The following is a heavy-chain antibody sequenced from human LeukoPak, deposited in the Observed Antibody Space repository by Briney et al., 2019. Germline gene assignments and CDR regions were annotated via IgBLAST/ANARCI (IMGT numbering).Heavy chain of an antibody. Sequence: SETLSLICTVSGGSISSSDYYWGWIRQPPGKGLEWIGNIFHSGTTYYDPSLKSRVIISVDTSKNQFPLKLSSVTAADTALYYCARHNFRNGYNRPFDYWGQGTLVTVSS. CDR2: IFHSGTT. J-gene: IGHJ4*02. D-gene: IGHD5-24*01. V-gene: IGHV4-39*01. CDR3: ARHNFRNGYNRPFDY. CDR1: GGSISSSDYY.